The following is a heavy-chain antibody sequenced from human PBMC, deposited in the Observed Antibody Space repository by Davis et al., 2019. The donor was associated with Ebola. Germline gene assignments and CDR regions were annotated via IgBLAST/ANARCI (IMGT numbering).Heavy chain of an antibody. J-gene: IGHJ3*02. CDR2: ISGSGGTT. D-gene: IGHD3-3*01. CDR1: GFTFDDYA. CDR3: AKGLRFLDPGAFDI. Sequence: GGSLRLSCAASGFTFDDYAMHWVRQAPGKGLEWVASISGSGGTTYYADSVKGRFTISRDKSENTMGLQMDSLRAEDTAIYYCAKGLRFLDPGAFDIWGQGTMVTVSS. V-gene: IGHV3-23*01.